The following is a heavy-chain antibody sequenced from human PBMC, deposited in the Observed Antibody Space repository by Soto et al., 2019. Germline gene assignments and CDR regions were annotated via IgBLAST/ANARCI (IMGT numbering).Heavy chain of an antibody. V-gene: IGHV4-4*07. CDR3: ARGQRFSDWFDP. J-gene: IGHJ5*02. D-gene: IGHD3-3*01. Sequence: QVHLQQSGPGLVNPSETLSLTCTVSGGSMSSYYWTWIRQPAGKGLEWIGRVYSSGGTHYNPSLTSRVTISLDTSKTQFSLMLLSVTDADTAVYYCARGQRFSDWFDPWGQVTLVTVSS. CDR2: VYSSGGT. CDR1: GGSMSSYY.